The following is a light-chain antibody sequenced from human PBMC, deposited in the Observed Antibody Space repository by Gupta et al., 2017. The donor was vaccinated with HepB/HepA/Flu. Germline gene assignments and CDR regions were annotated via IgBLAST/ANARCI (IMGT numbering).Light chain of an antibody. Sequence: DIQMTQSPSILSASVGDRVTITCRASQSISSWLAWYQQQPGKAPNLLIYKASSLQSGVPSRFSGSGSGTEFTLTISSLQPDDFATYYCQQDNSYPWTFGQGTKVEIK. CDR1: QSISSW. V-gene: IGKV1-5*03. CDR3: QQDNSYPWT. CDR2: KAS. J-gene: IGKJ1*01.